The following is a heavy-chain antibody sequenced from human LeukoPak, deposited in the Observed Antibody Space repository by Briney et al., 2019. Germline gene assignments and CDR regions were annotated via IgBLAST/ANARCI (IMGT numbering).Heavy chain of an antibody. Sequence: GGSLRLSCAASGFTFSSYSMNWVRQAPGKGLEWASSISSSSRYIHYADSVKGRFTISRENDKNSLYLQMNSLRAEDTAVYYCARSVVVVAATGWDYWGQGTLVTVSS. V-gene: IGHV3-21*01. CDR2: ISSSSRYI. CDR1: GFTFSSYS. CDR3: ARSVVVVAATGWDY. J-gene: IGHJ4*02. D-gene: IGHD2-15*01.